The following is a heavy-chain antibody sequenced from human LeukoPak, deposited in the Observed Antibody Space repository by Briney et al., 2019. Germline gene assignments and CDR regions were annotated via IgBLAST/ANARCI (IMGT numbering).Heavy chain of an antibody. Sequence: GGSLRLSCAASGFTFSSYGMHWVRQAPGKGLEGVAVISYDGSNKYYADSVKGRFPISRDNSKNTLYLQMNSLRAEDTAVYYCATYGDSPALPDYWGQGTLVTVSS. D-gene: IGHD4-17*01. CDR2: ISYDGSNK. CDR3: ATYGDSPALPDY. V-gene: IGHV3-30*03. J-gene: IGHJ4*02. CDR1: GFTFSSYG.